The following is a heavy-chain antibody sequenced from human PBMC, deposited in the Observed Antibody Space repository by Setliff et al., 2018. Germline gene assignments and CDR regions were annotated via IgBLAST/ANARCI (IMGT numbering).Heavy chain of an antibody. Sequence: GASVKVSCKASGYTFTSYYMYWVRQAPGQGLEWMGTLNTGGGNASIVDQFQGRVSMTRDTSTSTVYREINSLRPDDTAVYFCARLVRFCTRTACQNVAGDEAWGQGTLVTVS. V-gene: IGHV1-46*01. D-gene: IGHD2-8*01. CDR2: LNTGGGNA. J-gene: IGHJ5*01. CDR1: GYTFTSYY. CDR3: ARLVRFCTRTACQNVAGDEA.